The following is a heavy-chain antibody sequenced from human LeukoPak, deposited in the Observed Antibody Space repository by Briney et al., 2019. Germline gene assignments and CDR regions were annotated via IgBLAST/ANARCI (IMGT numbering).Heavy chain of an antibody. CDR1: GFTFSSYW. V-gene: IGHV3-7*04. CDR3: ARAVGLSWYSSGWPRRYYYYYMDV. Sequence: PGGSLRLSCAASGFTFSSYWMSWVRQAPGKGLEWVANIKQDGSEKYYVDSVKGRFTISRDNAKNSLYLQMNSLRAEDTAVYYCARAVGLSWYSSGWPRRYYYYYMDVWGKGTTVTVSS. D-gene: IGHD6-19*01. CDR2: IKQDGSEK. J-gene: IGHJ6*03.